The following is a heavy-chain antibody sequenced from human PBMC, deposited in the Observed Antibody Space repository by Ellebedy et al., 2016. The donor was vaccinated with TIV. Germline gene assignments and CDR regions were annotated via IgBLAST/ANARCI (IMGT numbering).Heavy chain of an antibody. CDR3: ARDREMETINSWFDP. Sequence: AASVKVSCKASGGTFSNYTFSWVRQAPGQGLEWLGGIIPMFGTTNYAPKFQGRVTFTADEPTSTAYMEMNTLRSEDTAVYYCARDREMETINSWFDPWGQGTLVTVSS. CDR1: GGTFSNYT. J-gene: IGHJ5*02. D-gene: IGHD5-24*01. V-gene: IGHV1-69*13. CDR2: IIPMFGTT.